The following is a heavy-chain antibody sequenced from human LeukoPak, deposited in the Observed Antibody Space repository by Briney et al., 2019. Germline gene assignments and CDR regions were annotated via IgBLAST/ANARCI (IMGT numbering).Heavy chain of an antibody. CDR3: ARGGPFWSGSTDY. D-gene: IGHD3-3*01. CDR2: INHSGST. V-gene: IGHV4-34*01. Sequence: KPSETLSLTCAVYGGSFSGYYWSWIRQPPGKGLEWIGEINHSGSTNYNPSLKSRVTISVDTSKNQFSLKLSSVTAAGTAVYYCARGGPFWSGSTDYWGQGTLVTVSS. J-gene: IGHJ4*02. CDR1: GGSFSGYY.